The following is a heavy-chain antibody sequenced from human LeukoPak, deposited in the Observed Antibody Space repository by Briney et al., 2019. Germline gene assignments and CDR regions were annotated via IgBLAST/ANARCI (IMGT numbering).Heavy chain of an antibody. CDR3: ARVEGHGYFDY. J-gene: IGHJ4*02. Sequence: GGSLRLSCAASGFTFNIYGMNWVRQAPGKGLEWVSGIRGSGVETFYADSVKGRFTISRDNSKNTLYLQMGSLRAEDMAVYYCARVEGHGYFDYWSQGTLVTVSS. CDR1: GFTFNIYG. CDR2: IRGSGVET. D-gene: IGHD3-3*01. V-gene: IGHV3-23*01.